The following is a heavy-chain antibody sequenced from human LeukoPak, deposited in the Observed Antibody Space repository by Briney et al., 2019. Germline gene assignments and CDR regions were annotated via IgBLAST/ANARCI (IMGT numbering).Heavy chain of an antibody. D-gene: IGHD3-10*01. CDR3: AREPLYGSGKGNDY. J-gene: IGHJ4*02. CDR1: GGPIRNYY. V-gene: IGHV4-59*12. Sequence: SETLSLPCTVSGGPIRNYYWSWIRQPPGKGLEWVGYIYYSGSSNYNPSLKSRVTISVDTSKNQFSLKLSSVTGADTAVYYCAREPLYGSGKGNDYWGQGTLVTVSS. CDR2: IYYSGSS.